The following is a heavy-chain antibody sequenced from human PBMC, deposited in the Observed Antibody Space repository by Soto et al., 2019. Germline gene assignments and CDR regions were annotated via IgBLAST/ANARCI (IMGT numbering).Heavy chain of an antibody. Sequence: PSETLSLTCAVYGGSFSGYYWSWIRQPPGKGLEWIGEINHSGSTNYNPSLKSRVTISVDTSKNQFSLKLSSVTAADTAVYYCARSNMVRGDYFDPWGQGTLVTVSS. CDR1: GGSFSGYY. D-gene: IGHD3-10*01. CDR2: INHSGST. CDR3: ARSNMVRGDYFDP. V-gene: IGHV4-34*01. J-gene: IGHJ5*02.